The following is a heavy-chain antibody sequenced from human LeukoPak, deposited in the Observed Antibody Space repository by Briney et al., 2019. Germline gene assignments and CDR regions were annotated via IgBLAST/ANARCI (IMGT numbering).Heavy chain of an antibody. D-gene: IGHD3-22*01. Sequence: GGSLRLSCAASGFAFRDYAMSWVRQAPGKGLEWVSVISGSGATTHYTDSVKGRFTISRDNYKNTVSPQMNSLRAEDTAVYYCATDYYDRSGDYTVDHWGQGTQVTVSS. V-gene: IGHV3-23*01. CDR3: ATDYYDRSGDYTVDH. J-gene: IGHJ4*02. CDR1: GFAFRDYA. CDR2: ISGSGATT.